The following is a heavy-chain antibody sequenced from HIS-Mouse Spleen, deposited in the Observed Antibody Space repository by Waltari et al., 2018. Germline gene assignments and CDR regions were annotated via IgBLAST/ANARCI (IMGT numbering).Heavy chain of an antibody. CDR3: ARGALRGSYYWGEYFQH. V-gene: IGHV4-34*01. CDR1: AGSFSGSY. J-gene: IGHJ1*01. D-gene: IGHD1-26*01. CDR2: IYHSGST. Sequence: QVQLQQWGAGLLKPSETLSLPCAASAGSFSGSYWRWIRQPPGKGLEWIGEIYHSGSTNYNPSLKSRVTISVDTSKNQFSLKLSSVTAADTAVYYCARGALRGSYYWGEYFQHWGQGTLVTVSS.